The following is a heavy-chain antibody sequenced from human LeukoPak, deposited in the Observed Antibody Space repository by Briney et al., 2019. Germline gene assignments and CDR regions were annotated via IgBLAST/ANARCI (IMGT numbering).Heavy chain of an antibody. Sequence: SETLSLTCTVSGGSISSYYWNWIRQPAGKGLEWVGRIYTSGSTNYNPSLKSRVTMSVDTSKNQFSLKLSSVTAADTAVYYCARGVEQWLVPYFDYWGQGTLVTVSS. CDR3: ARGVEQWLVPYFDY. D-gene: IGHD6-19*01. J-gene: IGHJ4*02. CDR1: GGSISSYY. CDR2: IYTSGST. V-gene: IGHV4-4*07.